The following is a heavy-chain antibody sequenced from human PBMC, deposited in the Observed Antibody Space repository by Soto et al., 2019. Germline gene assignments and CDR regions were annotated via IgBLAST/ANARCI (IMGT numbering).Heavy chain of an antibody. CDR1: GYTFTGYY. D-gene: IGHD3-3*01. V-gene: IGHV1-2*02. CDR3: ARDSRFLEWLPDY. J-gene: IGHJ4*02. CDR2: INPNSGGT. Sequence: ASVKVSFKASGYTFTGYYTHWVRQAPGQGLEWMGWINPNSGGTNYAQKFQGRVTMTRDTSISTAYMELSRLRSDDTAVYYCARDSRFLEWLPDYWGQGTLVTVSS.